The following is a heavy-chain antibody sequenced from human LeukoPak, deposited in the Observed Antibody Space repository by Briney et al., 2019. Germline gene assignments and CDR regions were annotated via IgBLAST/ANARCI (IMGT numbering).Heavy chain of an antibody. D-gene: IGHD2/OR15-2a*01. V-gene: IGHV3-7*01. J-gene: IGHJ4*02. CDR3: SSQPAVIDLDF. CDR1: GFSFSSYW. CDR2: IKPDGSGK. Sequence: GGSLRLSCAASGFSFSSYWMTWVRQVPAKGLEWVANIKPDGSGKHYVDSVKGRFTISRDNAKSSLYLQMDSLRVEDTAVYYCSSQPAVIDLDFWGQGALVTVSS.